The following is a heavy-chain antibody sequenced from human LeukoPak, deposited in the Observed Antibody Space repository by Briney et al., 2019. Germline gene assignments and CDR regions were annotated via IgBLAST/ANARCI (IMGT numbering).Heavy chain of an antibody. CDR3: ARDRSGWFRGDAFDI. CDR1: GYTFSSYD. D-gene: IGHD6-19*01. CDR2: IIPIFGTA. J-gene: IGHJ3*02. Sequence: ASVKVSCKASGYTFSSYDISWVRQAPGQGLEWMGGIIPIFGTANYAQKFQGRVTITADKSTSTAYMELSSLRSEDTAVYYCARDRSGWFRGDAFDIWGQGTMVTVSS. V-gene: IGHV1-69*06.